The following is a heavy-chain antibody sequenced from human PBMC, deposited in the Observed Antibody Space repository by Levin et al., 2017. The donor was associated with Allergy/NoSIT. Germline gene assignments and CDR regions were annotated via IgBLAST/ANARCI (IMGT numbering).Heavy chain of an antibody. D-gene: IGHD2-8*02. CDR3: ARDFCTDSTCSLVGV. Sequence: GASVKVSCKASGYSFTSYTVHWVRQAPGQRLEWMGWINAANGDTSLSQRFPGRVAITRDASTNTVSLELRGLRSDATAVYFFARDFCTDSTCSLVGVWGQGTLVIVST. CDR2: INAANGDT. V-gene: IGHV1-3*01. J-gene: IGHJ4*02. CDR1: GYSFTSYT.